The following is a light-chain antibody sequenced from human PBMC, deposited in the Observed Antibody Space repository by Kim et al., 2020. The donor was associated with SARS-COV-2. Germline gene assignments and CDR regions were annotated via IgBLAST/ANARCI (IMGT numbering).Light chain of an antibody. CDR2: KTS. CDR3: QQYHTHST. J-gene: IGKJ1*01. Sequence: PASVGDTVTITCRASQNVNIWLAWYQQKPGQVPKLLIHKTSGLQRGVPSRFSGGGSGTDCTLTIRSLQPDDFATYYCQQYHTHSTFGQGTKVDIK. CDR1: QNVNIW. V-gene: IGKV1-5*03.